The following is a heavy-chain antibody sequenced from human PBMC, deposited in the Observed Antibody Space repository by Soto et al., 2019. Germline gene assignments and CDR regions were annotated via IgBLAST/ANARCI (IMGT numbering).Heavy chain of an antibody. Sequence: SETLSLTCAVSGGSISSSNWWSWVRQPPGKGLEWIGEIYHSGSTNYNPSLKSRVTISVDKSKNQFSLKLSSVTAADTAVYYCARGDYGDYDYYYYYGMDVWGQGTTVTVSS. J-gene: IGHJ6*02. CDR3: ARGDYGDYDYYYYYGMDV. D-gene: IGHD4-17*01. V-gene: IGHV4-4*02. CDR1: GGSISSSNW. CDR2: IYHSGST.